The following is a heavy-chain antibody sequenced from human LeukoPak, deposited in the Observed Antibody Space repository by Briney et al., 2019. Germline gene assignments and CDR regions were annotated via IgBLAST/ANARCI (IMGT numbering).Heavy chain of an antibody. J-gene: IGHJ4*02. CDR1: GFTFSSIS. Sequence: PGGSLRLSCAPPGFTFSSISITWVRQTPGGGLEWVSGISGSGDSTFYADSVKGRFTISRDNSRNTLYLQMSSLSPEDTAVYYCTKWSGFGDDWGQGTLVTVSS. V-gene: IGHV3-23*01. D-gene: IGHD3-10*01. CDR2: ISGSGDST. CDR3: TKWSGFGDD.